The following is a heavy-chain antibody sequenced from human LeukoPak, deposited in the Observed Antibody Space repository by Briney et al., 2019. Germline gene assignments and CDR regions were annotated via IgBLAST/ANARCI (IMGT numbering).Heavy chain of an antibody. D-gene: IGHD4-23*01. CDR2: IYYSGST. J-gene: IGHJ4*02. Sequence: SETLSLTCTVSGGSISSYYWSWIRQPPGKGLEWIGYIYYSGSTNYNPSLKSRVTISVDTSKNQFSLKLSSVTAADTAVYYCARLAHDYGGNSSFDYWGQGTLVTVSS. CDR3: ARLAHDYGGNSSFDY. CDR1: GGSISSYY. V-gene: IGHV4-59*12.